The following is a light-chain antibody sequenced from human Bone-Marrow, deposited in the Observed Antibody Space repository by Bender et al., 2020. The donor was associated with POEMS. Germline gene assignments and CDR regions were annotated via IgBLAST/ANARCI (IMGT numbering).Light chain of an antibody. J-gene: IGLJ3*02. V-gene: IGLV1-50*01. CDR2: ENN. Sequence: QSMLTQPPSVSGAPGQRVTISCSGSSSNIGAGFDVHWYQQLPGRAPKLLISENNNRPSGVPDRFSGSTSGTSASLAISGLQSEDEADYYCAAWEDSLNGWVFGGGTKLTVL. CDR1: SSNIGAGFD. CDR3: AAWEDSLNGWV.